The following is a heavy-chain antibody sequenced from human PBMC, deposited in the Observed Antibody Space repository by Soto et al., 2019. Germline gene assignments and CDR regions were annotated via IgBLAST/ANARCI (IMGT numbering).Heavy chain of an antibody. Sequence: LSLTCTVSGGSVSSGSYYWSWIRQPPGKGLEWIGYIYVSVSTKYNPPLKSRVTISVDTSKNQFSLRLSSVTAADTAVYYCARGSYYYFAMDVWGQGTTVTVSS. V-gene: IGHV4-61*01. J-gene: IGHJ6*02. CDR1: GGSVSSGSYY. CDR3: ARGSYYYFAMDV. CDR2: IYVSVST.